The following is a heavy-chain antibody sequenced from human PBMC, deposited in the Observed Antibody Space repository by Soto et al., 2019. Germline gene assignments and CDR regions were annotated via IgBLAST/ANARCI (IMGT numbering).Heavy chain of an antibody. CDR1: GFTLRNYA. V-gene: IGHV3-23*01. Sequence: GGSLRLSCEASGFTLRNYAMTWIRQARGKGLEWVSLISANDVGTYYAESVKTRFTISTDQSRNTVYLQMDSLRADDTAIYYCAKAKNDYNWDNRPPFDYWGQGTLATVSS. CDR2: ISANDVGT. D-gene: IGHD1-20*01. CDR3: AKAKNDYNWDNRPPFDY. J-gene: IGHJ4*02.